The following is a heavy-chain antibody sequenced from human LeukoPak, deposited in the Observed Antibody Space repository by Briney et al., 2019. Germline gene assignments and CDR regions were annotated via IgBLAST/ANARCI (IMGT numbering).Heavy chain of an antibody. J-gene: IGHJ4*02. Sequence: ASVKVSCKASGYTFTSYYMHWVRQAPGQGLEWMGIINPSGVTTNYAQKFQGRVTMTRDTSTSTVYMELSSLTSEDTAVYYCARDPYDSSVYYYFAYGGQETLVTVSS. CDR2: INPSGVTT. CDR3: ARDPYDSSVYYYFAY. CDR1: GYTFTSYY. V-gene: IGHV1-46*01. D-gene: IGHD3-22*01.